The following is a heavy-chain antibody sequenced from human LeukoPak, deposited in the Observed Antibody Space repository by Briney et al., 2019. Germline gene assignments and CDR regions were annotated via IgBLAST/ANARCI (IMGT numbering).Heavy chain of an antibody. J-gene: IGHJ4*02. Sequence: GGSLRLSCAASGFTFSSYGMHWVRQAPGKGLEWVAVISYDGSNKYYADSVKGRFTISRDNAKNTLYLQMNSLRAEDTAVYYCARDRGQSRSGLDYWGQGTLVTVSS. D-gene: IGHD6-19*01. CDR3: ARDRGQSRSGLDY. CDR1: GFTFSSYG. CDR2: ISYDGSNK. V-gene: IGHV3-30*03.